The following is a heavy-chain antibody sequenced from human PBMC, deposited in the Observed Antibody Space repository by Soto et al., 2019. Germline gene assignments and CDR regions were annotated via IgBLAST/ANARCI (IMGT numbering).Heavy chain of an antibody. CDR2: IYYSGST. Sequence: QLQLQESGPGLVKPSETLSLTCTVSGGSISSSSYYWGWIRQPPGKGLEWIGSIYYSGSTYYNPSLKSRVTISVDTPQNQFSLTLSSVTAADTAVYYCASHVRAGIAAAGPDFDYWGQGTLVTVSS. CDR3: ASHVRAGIAAAGPDFDY. D-gene: IGHD6-13*01. V-gene: IGHV4-39*01. CDR1: GGSISSSSYY. J-gene: IGHJ4*02.